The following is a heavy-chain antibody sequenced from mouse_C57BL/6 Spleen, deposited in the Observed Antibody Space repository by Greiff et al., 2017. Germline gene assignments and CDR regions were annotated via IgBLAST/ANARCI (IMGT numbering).Heavy chain of an antibody. Sequence: QVQLQQPGAELVKPGASVKLSCKASGYTFTSYWMHWVKQRPGQGLEWIGMIHPNSGSTNYNEKFKSKATLTVDKSSSTAYMQLSSLTSEDSAVYYCAREGYYGSRHYWGQGTTLTVSS. CDR2: IHPNSGST. J-gene: IGHJ2*01. D-gene: IGHD1-1*01. V-gene: IGHV1-64*01. CDR3: AREGYYGSRHY. CDR1: GYTFTSYW.